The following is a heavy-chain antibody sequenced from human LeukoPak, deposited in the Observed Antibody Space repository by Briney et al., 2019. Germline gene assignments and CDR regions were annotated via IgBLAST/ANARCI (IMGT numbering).Heavy chain of an antibody. CDR1: GFTFSSYS. CDR3: AIHSEQQLANY. D-gene: IGHD6-13*01. J-gene: IGHJ4*02. CDR2: ISVSTTMI. Sequence: GGSLRLSCAASGFTFSSYSMNWVRQAPGKGLEWVSYISVSTTMIYYADSVKGRFTISRDNAKNSLYLQMNSLRAEDTAVYYCAIHSEQQLANYWGQGTLVTVSS. V-gene: IGHV3-48*04.